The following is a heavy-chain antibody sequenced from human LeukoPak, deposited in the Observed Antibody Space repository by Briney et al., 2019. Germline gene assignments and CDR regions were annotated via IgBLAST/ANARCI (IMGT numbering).Heavy chain of an antibody. CDR1: GFIFRSYG. CDR3: AKDRVLYMDV. CDR2: IRYDGNNK. V-gene: IGHV3-30*02. Sequence: GGSLRLSCAASGFIFRSYGMYWVRQAPGKGLEWVAFIRYDGNNKDYADSVKGRFTISRDNSKNTLYLQMNSLRAEDTAVYYCAKDRVLYMDVWGKGTTVTVSS. D-gene: IGHD3-10*01. J-gene: IGHJ6*03.